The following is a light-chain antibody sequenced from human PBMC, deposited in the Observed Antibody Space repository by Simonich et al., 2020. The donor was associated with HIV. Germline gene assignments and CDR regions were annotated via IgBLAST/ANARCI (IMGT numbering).Light chain of an antibody. J-gene: IGKJ2*01. CDR3: QQSYITRT. CDR2: AAT. CDR1: QGISSY. V-gene: IGKV1-39*01. Sequence: DIQMTQSPSSLSASVGDRVTITCRASQGISSYLAWYQQKPGKAPKLLIYAATTLQSGVPSRFSGSGSETDFTLTISSLQPDDFATYYCQQSYITRTFGQGTKLEIK.